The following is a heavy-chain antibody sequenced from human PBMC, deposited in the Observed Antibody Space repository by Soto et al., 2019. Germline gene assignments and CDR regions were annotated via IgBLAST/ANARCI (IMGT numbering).Heavy chain of an antibody. V-gene: IGHV1-2*02. CDR3: ARTSWFDP. Sequence: ASVKVSCKASGYTFTGYYMHWVRQAPGQGLEWMEWINPNSGGTNYAQKFQGRVTMTRDTSINTAYMELSNLRSDDTAVYYCARTSWFDPWGQGTLVTVSS. CDR2: INPNSGGT. J-gene: IGHJ5*02. CDR1: GYTFTGYY.